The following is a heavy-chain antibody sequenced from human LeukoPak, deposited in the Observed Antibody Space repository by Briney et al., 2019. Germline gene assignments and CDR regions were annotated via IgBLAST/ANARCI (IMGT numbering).Heavy chain of an antibody. D-gene: IGHD6-19*01. CDR1: GASISSYY. V-gene: IGHV4-4*07. CDR3: ARDGAVAGTVDY. J-gene: IGHJ4*02. Sequence: PSETLSLTRTVPGASISSYYWSWIRQPAGKGLEWMGRIYTSGSTNYNPSLNSRVTISVDKSQNQFSLKLSSVTAADTDVYYCARDGAVAGTVDYWGQGTLVTVSS. CDR2: IYTSGST.